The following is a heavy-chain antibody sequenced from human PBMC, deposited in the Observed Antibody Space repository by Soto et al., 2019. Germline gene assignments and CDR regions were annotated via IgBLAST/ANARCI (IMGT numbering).Heavy chain of an antibody. CDR2: INSDGSST. Sequence: GGSLRLSCAASGFTFSSYWMHWVRQAPGKGLVWVSRINSDGSSTSYADSVKGRFTISRDNAKNTLYLQMNSLRAEDTAVYYCATSGSFLRPFDYWGQGTLVTVSS. CDR1: GFTFSSYW. J-gene: IGHJ4*02. V-gene: IGHV3-74*01. CDR3: ATSGSFLRPFDY. D-gene: IGHD1-26*01.